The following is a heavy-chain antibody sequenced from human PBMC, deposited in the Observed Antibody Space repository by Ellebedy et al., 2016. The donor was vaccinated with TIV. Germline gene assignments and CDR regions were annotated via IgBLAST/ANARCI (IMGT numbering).Heavy chain of an antibody. Sequence: GESLKISCAVSGFTFSDFSMNWVRQAPGKGLEWVSSISSSSNYIYYADSVKGRFTISRDSANNSFYLQMNSLRAEDTAVYYCARGGSVSALYNWFDPWGRGTLVTVSS. CDR3: ARGGSVSALYNWFDP. CDR2: ISSSSNYI. J-gene: IGHJ5*02. D-gene: IGHD6-19*01. CDR1: GFTFSDFS. V-gene: IGHV3-21*01.